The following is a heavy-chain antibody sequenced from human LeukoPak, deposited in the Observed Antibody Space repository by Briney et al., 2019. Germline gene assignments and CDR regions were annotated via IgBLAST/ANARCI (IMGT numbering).Heavy chain of an antibody. J-gene: IGHJ5*02. CDR3: ARTPGRLLNWFDP. V-gene: IGHV4-59*11. D-gene: IGHD2/OR15-2a*01. CDR2: VYHNGST. CDR1: GGSITSHS. Sequence: SETLSLTCTVSGGSITSHSWSWIRQPPGKGLEWVGCVYHNGSTNYNPSLKSRVTISLDMSNDQYSLKLTSVTAADTAIYYCARTPGRLLNWFDPWGQGSLVSVS.